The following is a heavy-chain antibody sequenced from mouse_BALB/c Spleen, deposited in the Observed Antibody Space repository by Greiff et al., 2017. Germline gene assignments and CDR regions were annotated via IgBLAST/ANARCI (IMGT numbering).Heavy chain of an antibody. J-gene: IGHJ4*01. CDR1: GYIFITYW. V-gene: IGHV1S40*01. CDR2: IFPASGST. CDR3: ARTGSSYVGYYAMDY. D-gene: IGHD1-1*01. Sequence: QVQLKQSGPELVRPGASVKLSCKASGYIFITYWMNWVKQRPGQGLEWIGQIFPASGSTNYNEMFEGKATLTVDTSSSTAYMQLSSLTSEDSAVYYCARTGSSYVGYYAMDYWGQGTSVTVSS.